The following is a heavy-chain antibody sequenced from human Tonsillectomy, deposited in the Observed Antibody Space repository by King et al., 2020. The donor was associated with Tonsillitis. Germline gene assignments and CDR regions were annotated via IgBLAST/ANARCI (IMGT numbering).Heavy chain of an antibody. D-gene: IGHD3-10*01. CDR2: IKEDGSEK. J-gene: IGHJ4*02. CDR1: RFAFSIYW. CDR3: ARAISAVAGSGWFDY. Sequence: VQLVESGGGLVQPGGSLRLSCAASRFAFSIYWMSWVRQAPGKGLEWVANIKEDGSEKYYVGSVKGRFTISRDNAKNSLYFQMNSLRAEDTAVYYCARAISAVAGSGWFDYWGQGTLVTVSS. V-gene: IGHV3-7*01.